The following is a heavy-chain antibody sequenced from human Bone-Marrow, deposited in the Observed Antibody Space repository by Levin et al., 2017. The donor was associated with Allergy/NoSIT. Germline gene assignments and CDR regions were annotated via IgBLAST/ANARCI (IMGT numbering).Heavy chain of an antibody. Sequence: GGSLRLSCAASGFSFSNYLMHWVRQAPGKGLLWVSRINSEGSITNYADSVKGRFTISRDNARDTLYLQMNSLRAEDTAVYYCASQWRYSLEMWGQGTLVTVSS. V-gene: IGHV3-74*01. CDR1: GFSFSNYL. D-gene: IGHD5-12*01. J-gene: IGHJ3*02. CDR3: ASQWRYSLEM. CDR2: INSEGSIT.